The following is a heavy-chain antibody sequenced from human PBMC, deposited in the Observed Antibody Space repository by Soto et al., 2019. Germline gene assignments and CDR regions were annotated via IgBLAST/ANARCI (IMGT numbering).Heavy chain of an antibody. V-gene: IGHV4-59*12. CDR3: ARTAAAGKYYYGVDV. D-gene: IGHD6-13*01. CDR2: IYSSGST. Sequence: SGTLSLACTVVGGSISSCYWCCIRKSRGKGLELIGYIYSSGSTNYTPSLKSRVTISADKSITTAYLQWSSLKASDTAMYYCARTAAAGKYYYGVDVWGQGTTVTVSS. CDR1: GGSISSCY. J-gene: IGHJ6*02.